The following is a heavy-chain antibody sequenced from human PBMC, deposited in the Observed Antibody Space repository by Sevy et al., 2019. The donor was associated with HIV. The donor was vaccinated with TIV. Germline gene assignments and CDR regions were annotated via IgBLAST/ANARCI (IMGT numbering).Heavy chain of an antibody. CDR2: ISYDGSNK. Sequence: GGSLRLSCAASGFTFSNYAMHWVRQAPGKGLEWVAVISYDGSNKYYADSVEGRFTISRDNSKNTLYLQMNSLRAEDTAVYYCAGGIADQLFYFDFWGQGTLVTVSS. J-gene: IGHJ4*02. D-gene: IGHD6-13*01. CDR3: AGGIADQLFYFDF. V-gene: IGHV3-30*04. CDR1: GFTFSNYA.